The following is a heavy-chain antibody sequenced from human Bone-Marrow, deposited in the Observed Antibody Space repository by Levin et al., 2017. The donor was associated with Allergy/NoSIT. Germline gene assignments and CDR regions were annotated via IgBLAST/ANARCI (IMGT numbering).Heavy chain of an antibody. D-gene: IGHD3-3*01. CDR1: GYTFTSYA. CDR3: ARGGILRFLEWLNWFDP. Sequence: PAASVKVSCKASGYTFTSYAMHWVRQAPGQRLEWMGWINAGNGNTKYSQKFQGRVTITRDTSASTAYMELSSLRSEDTAVYYCARGGILRFLEWLNWFDPWGQGTLVTVSS. J-gene: IGHJ5*02. CDR2: INAGNGNT. V-gene: IGHV1-3*01.